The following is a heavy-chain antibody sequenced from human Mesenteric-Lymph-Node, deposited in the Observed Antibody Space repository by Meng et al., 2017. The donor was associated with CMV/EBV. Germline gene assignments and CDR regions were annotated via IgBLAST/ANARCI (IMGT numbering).Heavy chain of an antibody. J-gene: IGHJ4*02. CDR1: GFSFSGYG. V-gene: IGHV3-30*02. Sequence: GGSLRLSCAASGFSFSGYGMHWVRQAPGKGLEWVTFIRYDGSNKYYADSVKGRFTISRDNSKNTLYLQMNSLRAEDTAVYYCAKVEVGWAKKSGSYVAGSDYWGQGTLVTVSS. CDR2: IRYDGSNK. D-gene: IGHD1-26*01. CDR3: AKVEVGWAKKSGSYVAGSDY.